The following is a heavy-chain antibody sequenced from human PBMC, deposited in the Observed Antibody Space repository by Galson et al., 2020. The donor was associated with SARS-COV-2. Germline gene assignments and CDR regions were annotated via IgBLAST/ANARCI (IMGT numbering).Heavy chain of an antibody. J-gene: IGHJ4*02. CDR3: ARESRWDLYFDF. V-gene: IGHV4-61*02. CDR1: GGSIISGAYY. CDR2: IYTTTVGT. D-gene: IGHD1-26*01. Sequence: SETLSLTCTVSGGSIISGAYYWSWIRQPAGKGLEWIGRIYTTTVGTNYNPSLKSRVTISVDTSKNQSSLRLTSVTAADTAVYYCARESRWDLYFDFWGQGTLVTVSS.